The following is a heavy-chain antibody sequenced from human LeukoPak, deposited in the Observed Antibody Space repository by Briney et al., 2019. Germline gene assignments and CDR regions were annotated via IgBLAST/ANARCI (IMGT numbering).Heavy chain of an antibody. V-gene: IGHV3-30*18. CDR3: AKEHTVTTWDLGT. Sequence: GGSLRLSCEASGFTFSSYGMHWVRQAPGKGLEWVAVISFDGSHKYYADSVKGRFTVSRDNSRNTMYLQTNSLRAEDTAVYYCAKEHTVTTWDLGTWGQGTLVTVSS. CDR2: ISFDGSHK. CDR1: GFTFSSYG. D-gene: IGHD4-17*01. J-gene: IGHJ5*02.